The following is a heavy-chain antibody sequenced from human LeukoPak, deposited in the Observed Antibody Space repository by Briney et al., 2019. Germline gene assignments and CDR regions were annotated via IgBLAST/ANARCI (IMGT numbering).Heavy chain of an antibody. J-gene: IGHJ4*02. CDR3: ARAPIGHGLDY. Sequence: GGSLRLSCAASGFTFSSYSMNWVRQAPGKGLEWVSYISSSSSTIYYADSVKGRFTISRDNAKNSLYLQMNSLRAEDTAVYYCARAPIGHGLDYWGQGTLVTVSS. CDR2: ISSSSSTI. D-gene: IGHD3-22*01. CDR1: GFTFSSYS. V-gene: IGHV3-48*04.